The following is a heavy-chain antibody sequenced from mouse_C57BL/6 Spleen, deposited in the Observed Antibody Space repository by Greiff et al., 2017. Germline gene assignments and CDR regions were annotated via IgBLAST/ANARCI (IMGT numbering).Heavy chain of an antibody. V-gene: IGHV1-50*01. CDR2: IDPSDSYT. D-gene: IGHD2-10*01. Sequence: QVQLQQPGAELVKPGASVKLSCKASGYTFTSYWMQWVKQRPGQGLEWIGEIDPSDSYTTYNQKFKGKATLTVDTSSSTAYMQLSSLTSEDSAVYYCAPYRYYAMDYWGQGTSVTVAS. CDR3: APYRYYAMDY. CDR1: GYTFTSYW. J-gene: IGHJ4*01.